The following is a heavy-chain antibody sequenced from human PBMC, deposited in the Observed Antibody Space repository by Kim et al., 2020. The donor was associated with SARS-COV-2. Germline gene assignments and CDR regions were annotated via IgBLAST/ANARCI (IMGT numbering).Heavy chain of an antibody. J-gene: IGHJ4*02. CDR3: AREEKTTVTTSGGYFDY. Sequence: KSRVPISVDTSKNQFSLKLSSVTAADTAVYYCAREEKTTVTTSGGYFDYWGQGTLVTVSS. D-gene: IGHD4-17*01. V-gene: IGHV4-34*01.